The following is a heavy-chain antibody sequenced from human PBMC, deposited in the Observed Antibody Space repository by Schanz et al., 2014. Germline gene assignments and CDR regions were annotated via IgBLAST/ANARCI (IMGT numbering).Heavy chain of an antibody. J-gene: IGHJ4*02. CDR2: ITTSTSYT. CDR3: AASGYGDYGGLNY. V-gene: IGHV3-11*05. D-gene: IGHD4-17*01. CDR1: GFTFSDNF. Sequence: QVQLVESGGGLVKPGGSLRLSCAASGFTFSDNFMSWIRQAPGKGLEWISYITTSTSYTNYADSVKGRFTISRDNSKNSLFLQMNSLRSEDTALYFCAASGYGDYGGLNYWGQGTLVTVSS.